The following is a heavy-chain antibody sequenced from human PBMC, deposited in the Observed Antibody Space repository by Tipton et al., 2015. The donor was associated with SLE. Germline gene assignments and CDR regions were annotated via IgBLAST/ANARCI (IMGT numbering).Heavy chain of an antibody. CDR1: GGSISSHY. CDR2: FYYSGST. V-gene: IGHV4-59*11. Sequence: GLVKPSETLSLTCTVSGGSISSHYWSWIRQPPGKGLEWSGYFYYSGSTNYNPSLKSRVTISLDTSKNQFSLNLSSVTAADTAVYYCARVVTGGLYYYYYYMDVWGKGTTVTVSS. D-gene: IGHD1-14*01. J-gene: IGHJ6*03. CDR3: ARVVTGGLYYYYYYMDV.